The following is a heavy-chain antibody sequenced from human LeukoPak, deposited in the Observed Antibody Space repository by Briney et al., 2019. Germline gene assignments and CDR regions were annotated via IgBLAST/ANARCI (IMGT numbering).Heavy chain of an antibody. D-gene: IGHD6-13*01. J-gene: IGHJ4*02. CDR1: GGSISSYY. Sequence: SETLSLTCTVSGGSISSYYWSWIRQPPGKGLECIGYIYYSGSTNYNPSLKSRVTISVDTSKNQFSLKLSSVTAADTAVYYCARAAGTFRNAPPDYWGQGTLVTVSS. CDR2: IYYSGST. V-gene: IGHV4-59*01. CDR3: ARAAGTFRNAPPDY.